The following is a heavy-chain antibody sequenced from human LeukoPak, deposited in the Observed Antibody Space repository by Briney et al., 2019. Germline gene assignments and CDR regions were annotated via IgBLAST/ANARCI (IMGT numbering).Heavy chain of an antibody. D-gene: IGHD3-16*01. CDR1: GGSFSGYY. CDR3: ARGRGMVLDY. CDR2: INHSGST. V-gene: IGHV4-34*01. J-gene: IGHJ4*01. Sequence: SETLSLTCAVYGGSFSGYYWSWIRQPPGKGLEWIGEINHSGSTNYNPSLKSRVTISVDTSKNQFSLKLSSVTAADTAVYYYARGRGMVLDYWGQGTLVTVSS.